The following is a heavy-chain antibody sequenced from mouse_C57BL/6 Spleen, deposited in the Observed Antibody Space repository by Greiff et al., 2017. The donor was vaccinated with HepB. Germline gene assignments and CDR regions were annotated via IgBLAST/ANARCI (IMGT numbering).Heavy chain of an antibody. V-gene: IGHV5-12*01. D-gene: IGHD2-3*01. CDR1: GFTFSDYY. Sequence: EVKVVESGGGLVQPGGSLKLSCAASGFTFSDYYMYWVRQTPEKRLEWVAYISNGGGSTYYPDTVKGRFTISRDNAKNTLYLQMSRLKSEDTAMYYCARHDYDGYSRGCAYWGPGTLVTVSA. J-gene: IGHJ3*01. CDR2: ISNGGGST. CDR3: ARHDYDGYSRGCAY.